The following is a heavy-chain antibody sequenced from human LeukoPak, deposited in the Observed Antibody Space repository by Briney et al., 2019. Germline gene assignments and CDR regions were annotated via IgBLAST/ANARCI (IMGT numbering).Heavy chain of an antibody. CDR2: IYYSGST. Sequence: PSQTLSLTCTVSGGSISSGGYYWSWIRQHPGKGLEWIGYIYYSGSTYYNPSLKSRVTISVDTSKNQFSLKLSSVTAADTAVYYCARGYSGSCLNYFDYWGQGTLVTVSS. J-gene: IGHJ4*02. CDR3: ARGYSGSCLNYFDY. CDR1: GGSISSGGYY. V-gene: IGHV4-31*03. D-gene: IGHD1-26*01.